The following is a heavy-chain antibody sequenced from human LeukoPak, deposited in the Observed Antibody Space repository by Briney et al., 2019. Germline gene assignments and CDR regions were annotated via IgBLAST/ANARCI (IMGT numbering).Heavy chain of an antibody. CDR2: IYYSGRT. J-gene: IGHJ1*01. CDR3: ARRRYYDGSGYLE. CDR1: GDSVSRSDSY. V-gene: IGHV4-39*01. Sequence: SETLSLTCSVSGDSVSRSDSYWDWIRQPPGKGLEWIGTIYYSGRTYYSPSLKSRVTMSVDPSKNQFSLTLRSVTAADTAVYYCARRRYYDGSGYLEWGQGTLLSVSS. D-gene: IGHD3-22*01.